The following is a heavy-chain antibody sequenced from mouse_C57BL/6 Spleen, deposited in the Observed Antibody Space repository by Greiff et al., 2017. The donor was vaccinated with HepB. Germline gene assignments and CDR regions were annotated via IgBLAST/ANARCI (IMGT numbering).Heavy chain of an antibody. CDR2: IDPETGGT. CDR1: GYTFTDYE. CDR3: TRGVRWYFDV. Sequence: QVQLQQSGAELVRPGASVTLSCKASGYTFTDYEMHWVKQTPVHGLEWIGAIDPETGGTAYNQKFKGKAILTADKSSSTAYMELRSLTSEDSAVYYCTRGVRWYFDVWGTGTTVTVSS. D-gene: IGHD2-14*01. V-gene: IGHV1-15*01. J-gene: IGHJ1*03.